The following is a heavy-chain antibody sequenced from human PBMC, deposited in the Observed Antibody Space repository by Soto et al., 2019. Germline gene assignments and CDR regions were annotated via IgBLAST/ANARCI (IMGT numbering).Heavy chain of an antibody. V-gene: IGHV3-9*01. D-gene: IGHD6-6*01. Sequence: EVQLVESGGGLVQPGRSLRLSCAASGFTFDDHAMHWVRQAPGKGLEWVSGISWNSGSIGYADSVKGRFTISRDNAKNSLYLQMNSLSAEDTALYYCAEDIAARRGPFDYWGQGTLVTVSS. CDR2: ISWNSGSI. CDR3: AEDIAARRGPFDY. CDR1: GFTFDDHA. J-gene: IGHJ4*02.